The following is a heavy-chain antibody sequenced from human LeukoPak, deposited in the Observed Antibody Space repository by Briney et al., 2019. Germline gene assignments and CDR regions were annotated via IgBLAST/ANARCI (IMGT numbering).Heavy chain of an antibody. CDR3: AKRSYGSGSYGPYYFDY. CDR2: ISGSGGST. Sequence: GGSLRLSCVASGFTFNIYSMNWVRQAPGKGLEWVSAISGSGGSTYYADSVKGRFTISRDNSKNTLYLQMNSLRAKDTAVYYCAKRSYGSGSYGPYYFDYWGQGTLVTVSS. CDR1: GFTFNIYS. V-gene: IGHV3-23*01. J-gene: IGHJ4*02. D-gene: IGHD3-10*01.